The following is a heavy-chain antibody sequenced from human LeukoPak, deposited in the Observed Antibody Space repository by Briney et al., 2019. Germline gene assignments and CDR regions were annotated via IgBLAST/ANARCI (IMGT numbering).Heavy chain of an antibody. CDR3: ARSLPYGTTWYGRSDF. D-gene: IGHD6-13*01. Sequence: GGSLRLSCAASGFPFNAYWMTWVRQAPGKGLEWVANIRQDGDTKYYVDSVKARFTISRDNAMNSLYLQMNSLRAEDTAIYYCARSLPYGTTWYGRSDFWGQGTLVTVSS. CDR2: IRQDGDTK. J-gene: IGHJ4*02. CDR1: GFPFNAYW. V-gene: IGHV3-7*03.